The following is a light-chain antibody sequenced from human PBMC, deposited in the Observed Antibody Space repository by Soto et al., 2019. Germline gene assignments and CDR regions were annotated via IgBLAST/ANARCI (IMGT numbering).Light chain of an antibody. CDR2: GAA. Sequence: EILLTQSPDTLSLSPVARATLSCRAAQSVGTRLAWYQHTTGQALRLLISGAASRATGIPDRFTGSGSETSFTLTISRLEPEDFALYYCQHYQSGHPIAFGQGTRLESK. J-gene: IGKJ5*01. CDR3: QHYQSGHPIA. CDR1: QSVGTR. V-gene: IGKV3-20*01.